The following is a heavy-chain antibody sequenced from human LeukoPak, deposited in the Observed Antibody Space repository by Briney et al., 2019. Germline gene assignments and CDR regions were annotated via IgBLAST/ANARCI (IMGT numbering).Heavy chain of an antibody. CDR3: ARDQVEGYAYVSPNWFDP. V-gene: IGHV1-69*13. CDR2: IIPIFGTA. CDR1: GGTFSSYA. Sequence: ASVKVSCKASGGTFSSYAISWVRQAPGQRLKWMGGIIPIFGTANYAQKFQGRVTITADESTSTAYMELSSLRSEDTAVYYCARDQVEGYAYVSPNWFDPWGQGTLVTVSS. J-gene: IGHJ5*02. D-gene: IGHD3-16*01.